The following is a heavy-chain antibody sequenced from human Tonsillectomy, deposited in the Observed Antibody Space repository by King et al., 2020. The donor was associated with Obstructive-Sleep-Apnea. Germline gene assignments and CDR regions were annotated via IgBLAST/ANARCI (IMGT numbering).Heavy chain of an antibody. CDR2: IYPGDSDT. D-gene: IGHD1-26*01. CDR1: GNSFTSYW. V-gene: IGHV5-51*01. CDR3: ARLAGSGTYSHFDY. Sequence: VQLVESGAEVKKPGESLKISCKGSGNSFTSYWIGWVRQMPGKGLEWMGIIYPGDSDTRYSPSFQGQVTIPAAKSISTAYLQCGIRKASDTAMYYCARLAGSGTYSHFDYWGQGTLVTVSS. J-gene: IGHJ4*02.